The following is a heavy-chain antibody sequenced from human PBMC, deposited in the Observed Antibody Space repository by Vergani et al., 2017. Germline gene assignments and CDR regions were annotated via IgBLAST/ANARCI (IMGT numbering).Heavy chain of an antibody. D-gene: IGHD6-6*01. J-gene: IGHJ3*02. CDR3: AKSGFVGAFET. CDR1: GFTFSDFW. CDR2: IMPDGSAT. V-gene: IGHV3-7*01. Sequence: EVQPVESGGGLVKPGESLRLSCTASGFTFSDFWMTWVRQVPGKGLEWVANIMPDGSATMYADSLRGRFSISRDNAKNSLHLHMSSLRVEDTAVYFCAKSGFVGAFETWGQGTMVTVSS.